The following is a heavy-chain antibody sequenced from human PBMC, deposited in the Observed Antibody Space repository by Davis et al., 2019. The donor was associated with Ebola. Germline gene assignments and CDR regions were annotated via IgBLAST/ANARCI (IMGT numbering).Heavy chain of an antibody. Sequence: ASVKVSCKTSGYTFSVYYVHWMRQAPGQGLEWVGWIYPNSGGTKYAQKFQDRVTMTRDTSINTAYMELSWLTSGDTAIYYCAREGGSYYTDFWGQGTLVTVSS. V-gene: IGHV1-2*02. J-gene: IGHJ4*02. CDR3: AREGGSYYTDF. CDR1: GYTFSVYY. D-gene: IGHD1-26*01. CDR2: IYPNSGGT.